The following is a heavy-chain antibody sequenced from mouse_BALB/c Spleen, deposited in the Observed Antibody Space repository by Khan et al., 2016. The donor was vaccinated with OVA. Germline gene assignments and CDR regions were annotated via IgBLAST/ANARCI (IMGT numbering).Heavy chain of an antibody. D-gene: IGHD1-1*01. CDR2: MRSGGST. CDR3: ARVYCSSGVDY. Sequence: EVELVESGGGLVKPGGSLKLSCAASGFTFSSYAMSWVRQPPEKRLEWVASMRSGGSTYYPDSVKGRFTIPRDNARNILYLQMSSLRSEDTAMYYCARVYCSSGVDYWGQGTTLTVSS. V-gene: IGHV5-6-5*01. J-gene: IGHJ2*01. CDR1: GFTFSSYA.